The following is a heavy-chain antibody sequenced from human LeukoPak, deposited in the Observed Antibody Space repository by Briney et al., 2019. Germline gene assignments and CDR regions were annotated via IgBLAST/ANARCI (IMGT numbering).Heavy chain of an antibody. CDR2: IYHSGST. V-gene: IGHV4-38-2*02. D-gene: IGHD5-24*01. CDR3: ARGGMGTIERPYDY. J-gene: IGHJ4*02. CDR1: GYSISSGYY. Sequence: SETLSFTCTVSGYSISSGYYWGWIRQPPGKGLEWLGSIYHSGSTYYNPSLKSRVTISVDTSKNQFPLKLSSVTAADTAVYYCARGGMGTIERPYDYWGQGTLVTVSS.